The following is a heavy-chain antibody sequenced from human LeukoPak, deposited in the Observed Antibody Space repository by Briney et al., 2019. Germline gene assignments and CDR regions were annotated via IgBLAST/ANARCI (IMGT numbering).Heavy chain of an antibody. Sequence: ASVKVSFKASGYTFTTYHMHWVRQAPGQGLEWMGRINSNSGGTNYAQKFQGRVTMTRDTSIRTAYMELSRLTSDDTAVYYCAISVEMAAMPSYDYWGQGTLVTVSS. D-gene: IGHD5-24*01. J-gene: IGHJ4*02. CDR2: INSNSGGT. CDR3: AISVEMAAMPSYDY. V-gene: IGHV1-2*02. CDR1: GYTFTTYH.